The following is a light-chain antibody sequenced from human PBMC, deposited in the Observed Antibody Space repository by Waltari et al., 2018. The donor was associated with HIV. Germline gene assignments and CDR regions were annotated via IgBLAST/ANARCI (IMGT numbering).Light chain of an antibody. J-gene: IGLJ1*01. CDR2: EVS. Sequence: QSALTQPAPMSGSPGPSISISCTGTSSDVGGFNYVSWYQKEPGKAPKLMIYEVSNRPSGVSNRFSGSKSGNTASLTISGLQAEDEADYYCSSYTGSSTFYVFGTGTKVTVL. CDR3: SSYTGSSTFYV. V-gene: IGLV2-14*01. CDR1: SSDVGGFNY.